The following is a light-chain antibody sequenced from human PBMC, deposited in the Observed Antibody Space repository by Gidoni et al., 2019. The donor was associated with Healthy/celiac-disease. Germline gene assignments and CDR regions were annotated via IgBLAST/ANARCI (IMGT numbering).Light chain of an antibody. Sequence: SSELTQDPAVSVALGQTVRITCQGDSLRSYYASWYQQKPGQAPVRVIYGKNNRPSGIPDRFSGSSSGNTASLTITGAQAEDEADYYCNSRDSSGNHLYVVFGGGTKLTVL. CDR3: NSRDSSGNHLYVV. CDR2: GKN. V-gene: IGLV3-19*01. CDR1: SLRSYY. J-gene: IGLJ2*01.